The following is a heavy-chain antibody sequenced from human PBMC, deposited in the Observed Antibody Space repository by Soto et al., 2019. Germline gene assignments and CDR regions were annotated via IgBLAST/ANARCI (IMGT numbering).Heavy chain of an antibody. Sequence: QVQLVESGGGVVQPGRSLRISCAASGFTFSSYGMHWVRQAPGKRLEWVAVISYDGMNKYYADYLKGRITVSRDNSKNTLYLQMSSLRAEDTAVYYCVKDGSRGWPYYYGMDVWGQGTTVTVPS. CDR2: ISYDGMNK. J-gene: IGHJ6*02. CDR1: GFTFSSYG. V-gene: IGHV3-30*18. D-gene: IGHD6-19*01. CDR3: VKDGSRGWPYYYGMDV.